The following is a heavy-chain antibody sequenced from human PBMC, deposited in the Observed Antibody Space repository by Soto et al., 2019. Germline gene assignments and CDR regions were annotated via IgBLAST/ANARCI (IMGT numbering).Heavy chain of an antibody. J-gene: IGHJ4*02. D-gene: IGHD6-13*01. CDR3: ARELKQQLALDY. CDR1: GGTFSSYA. V-gene: IGHV1-69*01. CDR2: IIPIFGTA. Sequence: GASVKVSCKASGGTFSSYAISWVRQAPGQGLEWMGGIIPIFGTANYAKKFQGRVTITADESTSTAYMELSSLRSEDTAVYYCARELKQQLALDYWGQGTLVTVSS.